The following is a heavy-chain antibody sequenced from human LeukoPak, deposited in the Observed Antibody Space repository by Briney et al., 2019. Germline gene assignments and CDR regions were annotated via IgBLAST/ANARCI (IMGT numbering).Heavy chain of an antibody. V-gene: IGHV1-69*04. Sequence: ASVKVSCKASGGTFSSYAISWVRQAPGQGLEWMGRISPILGIANYAQKFQGRVTITADKSTSTAYMELSSLRSEDTAVYYCARDGGGYSYGSPFDYWGQGTLVTVSS. D-gene: IGHD5-18*01. CDR2: ISPILGIA. CDR1: GGTFSSYA. J-gene: IGHJ4*02. CDR3: ARDGGGYSYGSPFDY.